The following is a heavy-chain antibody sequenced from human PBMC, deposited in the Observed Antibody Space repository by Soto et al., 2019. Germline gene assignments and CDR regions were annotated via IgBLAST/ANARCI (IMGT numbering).Heavy chain of an antibody. CDR3: ARSGGATDYYYYGMDV. CDR2: IYYSGST. Sequence: SETLSLTCTVSGGSISSSSYYWGWIRQPPGKGLEWIGSIYYSGSTYYNPSLKSRVTISVDTSKNQFSLKLSSVTAADTAVYYCARSGGATDYYYYGMDVWGQGTTVTVSS. J-gene: IGHJ6*02. CDR1: GGSISSSSYY. D-gene: IGHD1-26*01. V-gene: IGHV4-39*01.